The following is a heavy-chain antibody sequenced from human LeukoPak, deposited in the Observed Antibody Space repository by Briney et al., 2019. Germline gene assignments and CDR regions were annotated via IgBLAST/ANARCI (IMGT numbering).Heavy chain of an antibody. J-gene: IGHJ5*02. CDR2: IYHSGST. CDR3: ARHRCSGGSCYPMNWFDP. V-gene: IGHV4-4*02. Sequence: SGTLSLTCAVSGGSISSSNWWSWVRQPPGKGLEWIGEIYHSGSTNYNPSLKSRVTISVDTSKNQFSLKLSSVTAADTAVYYCARHRCSGGSCYPMNWFDPWGQGTLVTVSS. CDR1: GGSISSSNW. D-gene: IGHD2-15*01.